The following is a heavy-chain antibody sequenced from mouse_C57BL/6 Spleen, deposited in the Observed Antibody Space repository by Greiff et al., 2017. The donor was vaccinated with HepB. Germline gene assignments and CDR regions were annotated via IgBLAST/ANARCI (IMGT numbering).Heavy chain of an antibody. CDR3: ARSGYGSSFWYFDV. V-gene: IGHV1-18*01. CDR1: GYTFTDYN. J-gene: IGHJ1*03. D-gene: IGHD1-1*01. Sequence: VQLQQSGPELVKPGASVKISCKASGYTFTDYNMDWVKQSHGKSLEWIGDINPNNGGTNYNQKFKGKATLTVDKSSSTAYMELRSLTSEDTAVYDCARSGYGSSFWYFDVWGTGTTVTVSS. CDR2: INPNNGGT.